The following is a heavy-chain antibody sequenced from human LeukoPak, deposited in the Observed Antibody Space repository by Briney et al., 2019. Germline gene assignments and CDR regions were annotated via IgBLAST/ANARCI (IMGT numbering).Heavy chain of an antibody. CDR2: ISAYNGNT. CDR3: ARADPGAYDSSGYYDY. V-gene: IGHV1-18*01. CDR1: GYTFTSYG. D-gene: IGHD3-22*01. J-gene: IGHJ4*02. Sequence: GASVKVSCKASGYTFTSYGISWVRQAPGQGLEWMGWISAYNGNTNYAQKLQGRVTMTTDTSTSTANMELRSLRSDDTAVYYCARADPGAYDSSGYYDYWGQGTLVTVSS.